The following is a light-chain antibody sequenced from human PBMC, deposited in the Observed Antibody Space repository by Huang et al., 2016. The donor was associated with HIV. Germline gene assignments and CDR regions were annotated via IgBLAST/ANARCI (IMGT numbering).Light chain of an antibody. Sequence: DIQMTQSPSSLSASVGDRVTVTCRACQGISNYLAWFQQKPGKAPKSLIYSASTLQIGVPSRFSGSGAGTDFTLTISGLQPDDSATYYCHQYYSFPYTFGQGTKLDIK. CDR3: HQYYSFPYT. CDR2: SAS. CDR1: QGISNY. V-gene: IGKV1-16*01. J-gene: IGKJ2*01.